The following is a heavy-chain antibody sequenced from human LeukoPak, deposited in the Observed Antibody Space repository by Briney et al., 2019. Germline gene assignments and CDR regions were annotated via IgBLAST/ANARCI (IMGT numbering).Heavy chain of an antibody. CDR1: GFTFDDYD. D-gene: IGHD2-15*01. CDR2: ISWNSGTI. V-gene: IGHV3-9*01. J-gene: IGHJ3*02. Sequence: GGSLRLSCAASGFTFDDYDMHWVRQAPGKGLEWVSGISWNSGTIGYADSVKGRFTISRDSAKNSLYLQMSSLRAEDSALYYCAKAGAAHDAFNIWGQGTMVTVSS. CDR3: AKAGAAHDAFNI.